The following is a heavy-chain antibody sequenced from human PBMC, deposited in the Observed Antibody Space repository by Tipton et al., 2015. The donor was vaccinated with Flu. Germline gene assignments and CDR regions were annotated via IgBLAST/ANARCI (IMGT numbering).Heavy chain of an antibody. CDR1: SGSISSYY. Sequence: LRLSCSVSSGSISSYYWSWIRQPAGKGLEWIGRVYIGGRTNYNPSLKSRVTMSVDLFKNQISLRLSSVTAADTAVYYCARERRGGWPFYDAFDFWGQGTMVTVSS. V-gene: IGHV4-4*07. J-gene: IGHJ3*01. D-gene: IGHD6-19*01. CDR2: VYIGGRT. CDR3: ARERRGGWPFYDAFDF.